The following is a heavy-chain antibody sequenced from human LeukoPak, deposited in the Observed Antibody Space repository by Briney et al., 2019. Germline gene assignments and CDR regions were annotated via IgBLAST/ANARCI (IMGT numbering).Heavy chain of an antibody. CDR1: GFTFCSYD. Sequence: PGGSLRLSCAASGFTFCSYDMSWVRQAPGKGLEWVSGISGSGDNIFYADSVKGRFTISRDNSKNTLYLQMNSLRAEDTAVYYCAKTRGYSNSWYDYWGQGTLVTVSS. D-gene: IGHD6-13*01. CDR3: AKTRGYSNSWYDY. V-gene: IGHV3-23*01. J-gene: IGHJ4*02. CDR2: ISGSGDNI.